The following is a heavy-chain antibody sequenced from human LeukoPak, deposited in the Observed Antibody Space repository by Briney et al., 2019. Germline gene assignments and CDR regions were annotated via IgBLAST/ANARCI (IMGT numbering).Heavy chain of an antibody. CDR2: ISGSGGST. J-gene: IGHJ5*02. V-gene: IGHV3-23*01. CDR1: GFTFGSYA. CDR3: AIDPGNWFDP. Sequence: GGSLRLSCAASGFTFGSYAMSWVRQAPGKGLEWVSAISGSGGSTYYADSVKGRFTISRDNSKNTLYLQMNSLRAEDTAVYYCAIDPGNWFDPWGQGTLVTVSS.